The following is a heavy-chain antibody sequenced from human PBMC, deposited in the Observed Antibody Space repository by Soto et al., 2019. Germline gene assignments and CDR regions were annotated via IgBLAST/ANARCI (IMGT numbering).Heavy chain of an antibody. CDR2: IWYDGSNK. V-gene: IGHV3-33*01. CDR3: ARWGPDKVLDY. Sequence: QVQLVESGGGVVQPGRSLRVSCAASGFTFSSYGMHWVRQAPGKGLEWVAVIWYDGSNKYYGESVKGRFIISRDNSKNTVDLQMNSLRAEDTAIYYCARWGPDKVLDYWGQGTLVTVSS. D-gene: IGHD3-16*01. CDR1: GFTFSSYG. J-gene: IGHJ4*02.